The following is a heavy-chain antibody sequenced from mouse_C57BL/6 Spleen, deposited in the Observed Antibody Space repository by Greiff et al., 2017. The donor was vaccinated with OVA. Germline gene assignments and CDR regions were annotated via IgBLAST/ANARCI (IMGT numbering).Heavy chain of an antibody. CDR3: ARRGVRSYYYAMDD. CDR2: INPNNGGT. D-gene: IGHD1-1*01. Sequence: VQLQQSGPELVKPGASVKIPCKASGYTFTDYNMDWVKQSHGKSLEWIGDINPNNGGTIYNQKFKGKATLTVDKSSSTAYMELRSLTSEDTAVYYCARRGVRSYYYAMDDWGQGTSVTVSS. J-gene: IGHJ4*01. CDR1: GYTFTDYN. V-gene: IGHV1-18*01.